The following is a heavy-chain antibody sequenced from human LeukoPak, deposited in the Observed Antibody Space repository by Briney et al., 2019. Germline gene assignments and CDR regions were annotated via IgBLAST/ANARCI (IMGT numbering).Heavy chain of an antibody. D-gene: IGHD3-3*01. CDR1: GGSISSGGYY. J-gene: IGHJ5*02. V-gene: IGHV4-31*03. CDR2: IYYSGST. Sequence: SETLSLTCTVSGGSISSGGYYWSWIRQHPGKGLEWIGYIYYSGSTYYNPSLKSRVTISVDTSKNQLSLKLSSVAAADTAVYYCARDMERYYYDFWSGYETTYNWFDPWGQGTLVTVSS. CDR3: ARDMERYYYDFWSGYETTYNWFDP.